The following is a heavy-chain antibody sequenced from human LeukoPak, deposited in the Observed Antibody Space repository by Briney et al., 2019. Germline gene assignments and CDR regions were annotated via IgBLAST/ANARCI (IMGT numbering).Heavy chain of an antibody. J-gene: IGHJ1*01. Sequence: SETLSLACTVSGGSINTYFWSWIRQPPGKGLEWIGYIYYSGSTNYNPSLKSRVTISVDTSKNQFSLKLSSVTAADTAVYYCARGVTGGWYGDFQHWGQGTLVTVSS. CDR2: IYYSGST. V-gene: IGHV4-59*01. CDR3: ARGVTGGWYGDFQH. CDR1: GGSINTYF. D-gene: IGHD6-19*01.